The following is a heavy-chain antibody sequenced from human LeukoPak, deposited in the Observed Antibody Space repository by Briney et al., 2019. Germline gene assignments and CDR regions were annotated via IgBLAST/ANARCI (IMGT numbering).Heavy chain of an antibody. J-gene: IGHJ4*02. CDR3: AAGQSDFWSGYYVR. CDR2: IIPILGIA. V-gene: IGHV1-69*04. D-gene: IGHD3-3*01. CDR1: GGTFSSYA. Sequence: GSSAKVSCKASGGTFSSYAISWVRQAPGQGLEWMGRIIPILGIANYAQKFQGRVTITADKSTSTAYMELSSLRSEDTAVYYCAAGQSDFWSGYYVRWGQGTLVTVSS.